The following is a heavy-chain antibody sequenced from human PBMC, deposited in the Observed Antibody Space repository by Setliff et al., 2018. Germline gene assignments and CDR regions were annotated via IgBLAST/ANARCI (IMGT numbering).Heavy chain of an antibody. CDR2: IKQDGSEK. J-gene: IGHJ4*02. CDR3: ARDGGEY. CDR1: GFTFSRYW. V-gene: IGHV3-7*01. Sequence: LRLSCAASGFTFSRYWMSWVRQAPGKGLEWVANIKQDGSEKYYVDSVKGRFTISRDNAKNSLYLQMNSLRAEDTAVYYCARDGGEYWGQGTLVTVYS. D-gene: IGHD3-16*01.